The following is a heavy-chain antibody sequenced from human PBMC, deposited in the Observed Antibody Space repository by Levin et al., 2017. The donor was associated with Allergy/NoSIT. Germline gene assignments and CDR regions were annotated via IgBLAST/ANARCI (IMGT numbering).Heavy chain of an antibody. V-gene: IGHV3-30*18. CDR1: GFTFSTYG. J-gene: IGHJ4*02. CDR3: VKAAVAD. Sequence: GESLKISCTASGFTFSTYGMHWVRQAPGKGLEWLALITSNGDNIFYSASVRGRFTISRDDSKNTLYLQMSSLRPDDTAVDYCVKAAVADWGQGTMVTVSS. CDR2: ITSNGDNI.